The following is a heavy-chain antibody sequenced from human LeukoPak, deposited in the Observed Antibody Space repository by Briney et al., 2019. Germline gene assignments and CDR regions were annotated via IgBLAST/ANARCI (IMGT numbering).Heavy chain of an antibody. CDR3: ATYHDSAGFDFDY. CDR2: ISSSGSTM. D-gene: IGHD3-22*01. Sequence: GGSLRLSCAASGFTFRSYEMNWVRQAPGKGLEWVSYISSSGSTMYYADSVKGRFTISRDNAKNSLYLQMNSLRAEDTAVYYCATYHDSAGFDFDYWGQGTLVTVSS. J-gene: IGHJ4*02. V-gene: IGHV3-48*03. CDR1: GFTFRSYE.